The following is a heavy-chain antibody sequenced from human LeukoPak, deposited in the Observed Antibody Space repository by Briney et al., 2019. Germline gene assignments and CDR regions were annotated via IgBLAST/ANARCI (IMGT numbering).Heavy chain of an antibody. V-gene: IGHV5-10-1*01. CDR1: GYSFTNYW. J-gene: IGHJ4*02. D-gene: IGHD3-22*01. CDR2: IDPSDSYT. CDR3: ARDDSSGYDY. Sequence: GESLKISCKGSGYSFTNYWISWVRQMPGKGLEWMGRIDPSDSYTNYSPSFQSHVTISTDKSISTAYLQWSSLKASDTAMYYCARDDSSGYDYWGQGTLVTVSS.